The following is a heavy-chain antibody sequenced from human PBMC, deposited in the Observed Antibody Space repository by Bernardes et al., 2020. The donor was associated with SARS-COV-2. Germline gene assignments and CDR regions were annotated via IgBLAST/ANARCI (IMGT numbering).Heavy chain of an antibody. Sequence: GGSLRLSCAASGFTFRGDWMSWVRQAPGKGLEWLGRLKSKRDGRSADYAAPVEGRFTISRDDSKNTLYLHMSSLKTEDTSVYYCTSTFYYDSSGDRWGQGTLVTVSS. CDR2: LKSKRDGRSA. D-gene: IGHD3-22*01. V-gene: IGHV3-15*01. J-gene: IGHJ4*02. CDR3: TSTFYYDSSGDR. CDR1: GFTFRGDW.